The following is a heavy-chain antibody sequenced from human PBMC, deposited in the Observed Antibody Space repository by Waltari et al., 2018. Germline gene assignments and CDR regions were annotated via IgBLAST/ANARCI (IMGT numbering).Heavy chain of an antibody. CDR3: ARSRPHGTSGPFDY. V-gene: IGHV4-38-2*02. CDR1: GYSISSGYY. CDR2: IYHSGST. J-gene: IGHJ4*02. D-gene: IGHD3-22*01. Sequence: QVQLQESGPGLVKPSETLSLTCTVSGYSISSGYYWGWIRQPPGKGLEWIGSIYHSGSTYYNPSLKSRVTISIDTSKNQFSLKLNSVTAADTAVYYCARSRPHGTSGPFDYWGQGTLVTVSS.